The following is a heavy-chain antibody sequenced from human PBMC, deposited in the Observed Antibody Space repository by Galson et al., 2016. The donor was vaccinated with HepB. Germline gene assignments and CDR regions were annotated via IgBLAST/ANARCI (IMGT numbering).Heavy chain of an antibody. D-gene: IGHD1-26*01. V-gene: IGHV4-61*01. CDR2: ISNSGTA. Sequence: SETLSLTCTVSGASVSSGYYFWTWIRQPPGKGLEWIGYISNSGTANYNPSLKGRVTISEDRPKNQFSLNLTSVTAADTAMYYCARDSGLLRPLDYWGQGTLVTVSS. J-gene: IGHJ4*02. CDR1: GASVSSGYYF. CDR3: ARDSGLLRPLDY.